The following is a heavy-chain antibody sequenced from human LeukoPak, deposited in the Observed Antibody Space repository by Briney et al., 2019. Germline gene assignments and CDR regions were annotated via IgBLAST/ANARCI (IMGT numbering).Heavy chain of an antibody. CDR2: ISGSGGST. Sequence: GGSPRLSCAASGFTFSSYAMSWVRQAPGKGLEWVSAISGSGGSTYYADSVKGRFTISRDNSKNTLYLQMNSLRAEDTAVYYCAKDGGAYCGGDCFFNYWGQGTLVTVSS. D-gene: IGHD2-21*02. CDR3: AKDGGAYCGGDCFFNY. J-gene: IGHJ4*02. CDR1: GFTFSSYA. V-gene: IGHV3-23*01.